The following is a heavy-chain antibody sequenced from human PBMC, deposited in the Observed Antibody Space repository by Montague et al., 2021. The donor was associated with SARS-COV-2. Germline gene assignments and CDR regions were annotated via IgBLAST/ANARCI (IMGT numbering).Heavy chain of an antibody. J-gene: IGHJ4*02. CDR1: DGSLNKHY. V-gene: IGHV4-59*11. D-gene: IGHD3-22*01. CDR3: ARSISSSGARDN. Sequence: SETLSLTCTVSDGSLNKHYWSWIRKAPGKELEWLGNIFYKGNTNYNVXLWGRVSMSLDTPQNQFSLRLTSLTAADTAVYYCARSISSSGARDNWGQGILVTVS. CDR2: IFYKGNT.